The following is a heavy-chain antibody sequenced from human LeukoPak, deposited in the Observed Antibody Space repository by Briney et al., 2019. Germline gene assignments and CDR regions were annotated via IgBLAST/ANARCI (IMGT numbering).Heavy chain of an antibody. CDR3: AREALTAGYFDY. J-gene: IGHJ4*02. CDR2: IYYSGST. CDR1: GGSISSGGYY. Sequence: SEALSLTCTVSGGSISSGGYYWSWIRQPPGKGLEWIGYIYYSGSTNYNPSLKSRVTISVDTSKNQFSLKLSSVTAADTAVYYCAREALTAGYFDYWGQGTLVTVSS. V-gene: IGHV4-61*08.